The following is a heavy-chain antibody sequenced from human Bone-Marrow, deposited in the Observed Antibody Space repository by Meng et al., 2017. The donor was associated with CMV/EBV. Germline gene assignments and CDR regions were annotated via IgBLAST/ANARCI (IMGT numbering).Heavy chain of an antibody. D-gene: IGHD3-3*01. J-gene: IGHJ5*02. Sequence: ASVKVSCKASGYTFTSYGISWVRQAPGQGLEWMGWINPNSGGTNYAQKFQGRVTMTRDTSISTAYMELSRLRSDDTAVYYCARVSYYDFWSGYSNWFDPWGQGTLVTVSS. CDR3: ARVSYYDFWSGYSNWFDP. V-gene: IGHV1-2*02. CDR2: INPNSGGT. CDR1: GYTFTSYG.